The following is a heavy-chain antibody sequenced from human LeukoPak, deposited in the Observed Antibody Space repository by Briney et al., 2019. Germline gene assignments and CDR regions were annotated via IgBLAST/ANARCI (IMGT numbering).Heavy chain of an antibody. D-gene: IGHD3-3*01. J-gene: IGHJ4*02. Sequence: GGSLRLSCAASGFTVSSNYMSWVRQAPGKGLEWVSVIYSGGSTYYADSVKGRFTISRDNSKNTLYLQMNSLRAEDTAVYYCARASTIFGVVIPFDYRGQGTLVTVSS. CDR3: ARASTIFGVVIPFDY. CDR1: GFTVSSNY. V-gene: IGHV3-66*02. CDR2: IYSGGST.